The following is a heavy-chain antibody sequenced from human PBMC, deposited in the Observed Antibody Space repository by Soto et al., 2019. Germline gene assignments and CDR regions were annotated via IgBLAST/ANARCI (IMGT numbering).Heavy chain of an antibody. V-gene: IGHV1-46*01. CDR3: ARVWTEYFDS. CDR2: INPSGGST. Sequence: XSVKSSCKASGYTFTSYYMHWVRQAPGQGLEWMGIINPSGGSTSYAQKFQGRVTMTRDTSTSTVYMELSSLRSEDTAVYHCARVWTEYFDSWGQGTLVTVSS. J-gene: IGHJ4*02. CDR1: GYTFTSYY. D-gene: IGHD2-21*01.